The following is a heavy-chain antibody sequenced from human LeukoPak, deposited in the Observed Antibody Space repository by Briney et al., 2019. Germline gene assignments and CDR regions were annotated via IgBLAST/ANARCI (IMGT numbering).Heavy chain of an antibody. CDR1: GGTFTIYS. CDR3: ARKLRLGGNWFDP. J-gene: IGHJ5*02. V-gene: IGHV1-69*13. Sequence: SVNVSCKTSGGTFTIYSITWVRQAPGQGLEWMGKIIPISDTTNYAQKFHGRVTFTADESTSTDYMELSSIRSEDTALYYCARKLRLGGNWFDPWGQGTLVTVSS. CDR2: IIPISDTT. D-gene: IGHD1-26*01.